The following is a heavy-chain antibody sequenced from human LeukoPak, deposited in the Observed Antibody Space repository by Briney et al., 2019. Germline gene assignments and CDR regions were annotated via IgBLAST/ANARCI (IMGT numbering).Heavy chain of an antibody. CDR2: MNPNSGNT. V-gene: IGHV1-8*01. CDR1: GYTFTSYD. Sequence: GASVKVSCKASGYTFTSYDINWVRQATGQGLEWMGWMNPNSGNTGYAQKFQGRVTMTRNTSISTAYMELSSLRSDDTAVYYCARERVDTALGYYYYMDVWGKGTTVTVSS. J-gene: IGHJ6*03. CDR3: ARERVDTALGYYYYMDV. D-gene: IGHD5-18*01.